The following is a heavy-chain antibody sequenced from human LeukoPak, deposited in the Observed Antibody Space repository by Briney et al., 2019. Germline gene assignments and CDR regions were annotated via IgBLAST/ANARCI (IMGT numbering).Heavy chain of an antibody. J-gene: IGHJ5*02. CDR1: GGSISSSSYY. CDR2: IYYSGST. CDR3: ARQFFPDVLLRFELDWFDP. D-gene: IGHD3-10*01. V-gene: IGHV4-39*01. Sequence: SETLSLTCTVSGGSISSSSYYWGWIRQPPGKGLEWIGSIYYSGSTYYNPSLKSRVTISVDTSKNQFSLKLSSVTAADTAVYYCARQFFPDVLLRFELDWFDPWGQGTLVTVSS.